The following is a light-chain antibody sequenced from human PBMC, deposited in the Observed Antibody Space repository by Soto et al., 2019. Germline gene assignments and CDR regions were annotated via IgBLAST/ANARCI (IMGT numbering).Light chain of an antibody. Sequence: QSVLTQPPSASGSPGQSVTISCTGTSGDVGAYDYVSWYQQHPGKAPKLMIYEVSKRPLGVPDRFSGSKSGNTASLTVSGLQAEDEADYYCSSYAGSNNPYVFXTGTKGTVL. CDR3: SSYAGSNNPYV. J-gene: IGLJ1*01. CDR1: SGDVGAYDY. V-gene: IGLV2-8*01. CDR2: EVS.